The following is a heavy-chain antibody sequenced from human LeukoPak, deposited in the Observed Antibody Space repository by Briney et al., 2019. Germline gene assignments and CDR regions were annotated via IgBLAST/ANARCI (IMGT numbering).Heavy chain of an antibody. Sequence: GGSLRLSCAVSGFTFSSYTMNWVRQAPGKGLAWVSAISSTGYSTYYADSVKGRFTISRGNSKNTLYLQMNSLRAEDTALYYCAKDSSISNYYYGMDIWGQGTTVTVSS. D-gene: IGHD6-19*01. J-gene: IGHJ6*02. CDR1: GFTFSSYT. CDR3: AKDSSISNYYYGMDI. CDR2: ISSTGYST. V-gene: IGHV3-23*01.